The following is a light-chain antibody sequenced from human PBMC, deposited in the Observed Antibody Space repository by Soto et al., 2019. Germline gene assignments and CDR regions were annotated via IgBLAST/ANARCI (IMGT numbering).Light chain of an antibody. CDR1: NKDVGSYNL. V-gene: IGLV2-23*02. J-gene: IGLJ1*01. Sequence: SVLTQPASGSGSPGQSSTISCTGKNKDVGSYNLVSWYQQHPGKAPKLMIYEVSQRPSGLSYRFSGSKSGNTASLTISSLQAEDEADYYCCSYAGSSTPYVFGTGTKVTVL. CDR3: CSYAGSSTPYV. CDR2: EVS.